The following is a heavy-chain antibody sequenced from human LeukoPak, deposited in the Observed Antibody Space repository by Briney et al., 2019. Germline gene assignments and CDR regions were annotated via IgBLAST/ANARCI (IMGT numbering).Heavy chain of an antibody. D-gene: IGHD3-9*01. CDR3: ARHSGGILTGYSWFDP. CDR2: INHSGST. Sequence: SETLSLTCAVYGGSFSGYYWSWIRQPPGRGLEWIGEINHSGSTNYNPSLKSRVTISVDTSKNQFSLKLSSVTAADTAVYYCARHSGGILTGYSWFDPWGQGTLVTVSS. CDR1: GGSFSGYY. J-gene: IGHJ5*02. V-gene: IGHV4-34*01.